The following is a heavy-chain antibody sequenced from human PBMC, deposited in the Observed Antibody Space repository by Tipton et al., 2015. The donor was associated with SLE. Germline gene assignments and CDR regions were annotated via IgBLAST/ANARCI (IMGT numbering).Heavy chain of an antibody. CDR3: AKARYSSGWYVFDY. V-gene: IGHV3-23*01. Sequence: SLRLSCAASGFTFINHAMTWVRQAPGKGLEWVSAMSGSGGSTYYADYSKNTLYLQMNSLRADDTAVYYCAKARYSSGWYVFDYWGQGTLVTVSS. J-gene: IGHJ4*02. CDR2: MSGSGGST. D-gene: IGHD6-19*01. CDR1: GFTFINHA.